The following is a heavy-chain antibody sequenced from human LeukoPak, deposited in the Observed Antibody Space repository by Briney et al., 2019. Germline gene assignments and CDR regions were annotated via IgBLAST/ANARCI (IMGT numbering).Heavy chain of an antibody. D-gene: IGHD5/OR15-5a*01. V-gene: IGHV4-59*11. CDR1: GGPISSHY. CDR2: IYYSGST. J-gene: IGHJ6*03. Sequence: SETLSLTCTVPGGPISSHYWTWIRQPPGKALEWIGYIYYSGSTNYNPSLKSPVTISVDTSKNQFSLKLSSVTAADTAVYYCARSLLYDGYYYYYYMDVWGKGTTVTVSS. CDR3: ARSLLYDGYYYYYYMDV.